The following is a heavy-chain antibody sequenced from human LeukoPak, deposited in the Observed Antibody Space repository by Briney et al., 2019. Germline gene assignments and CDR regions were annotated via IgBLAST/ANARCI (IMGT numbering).Heavy chain of an antibody. CDR3: ARRRVDYGISPFDY. D-gene: IGHD4/OR15-4a*01. CDR2: IYPGDSDI. Sequence: PGGSLRLSCAASGFTFSSYWMSWVRQMPGKGLEWMGIIYPGDSDITYSPSFEGQVTISVDKSINTAYLQWSSLKASDTAMYYCARRRVDYGISPFDYWGQGTLVTVSS. V-gene: IGHV5-51*01. CDR1: GFTFSSYW. J-gene: IGHJ4*02.